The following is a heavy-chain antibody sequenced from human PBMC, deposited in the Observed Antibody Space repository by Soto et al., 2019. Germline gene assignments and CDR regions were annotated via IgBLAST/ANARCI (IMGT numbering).Heavy chain of an antibody. D-gene: IGHD3-10*01. CDR2: INAGNGNT. CDR3: ARGARGVIMDFDY. J-gene: IGHJ4*02. Sequence: ASVKVSCKASGYTFTSYAMHWLRQAPGQRLEWMGWINAGNGNTKYSQKFQGRVTITRDTSASTAYMELSSLRSEDTAVYYCARGARGVIMDFDYWGQGTLVTVSS. V-gene: IGHV1-3*01. CDR1: GYTFTSYA.